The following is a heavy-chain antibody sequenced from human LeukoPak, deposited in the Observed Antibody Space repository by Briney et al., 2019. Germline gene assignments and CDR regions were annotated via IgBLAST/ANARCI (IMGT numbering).Heavy chain of an antibody. Sequence: ASVTVSCKASAYTFTGYYMHWVRQAPGQGLEWMGWINPDSGGTNYAQEFQGRVTMTRDTSISTAYMEVSRLRSDDTAVYYCAREGSGWYGNFDYWGQGTLVTVSS. CDR1: AYTFTGYY. J-gene: IGHJ4*02. CDR3: AREGSGWYGNFDY. V-gene: IGHV1-2*02. D-gene: IGHD6-19*01. CDR2: INPDSGGT.